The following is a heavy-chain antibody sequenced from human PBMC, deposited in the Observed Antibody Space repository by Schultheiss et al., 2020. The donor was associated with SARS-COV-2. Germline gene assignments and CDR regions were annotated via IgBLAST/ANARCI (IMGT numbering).Heavy chain of an antibody. CDR3: ARYNDEDAFDI. Sequence: SETLSLTCSVSGDSVWSSYWNWIRQSPGKGLEWIGYIYYSGSTNYNPSLKSRVTISVDTSKNQFSLKLSSVTAADTAVYYCARYNDEDAFDIWGQGTMVTVSS. J-gene: IGHJ3*02. V-gene: IGHV4-59*08. D-gene: IGHD5-24*01. CDR1: GDSVWSSY. CDR2: IYYSGST.